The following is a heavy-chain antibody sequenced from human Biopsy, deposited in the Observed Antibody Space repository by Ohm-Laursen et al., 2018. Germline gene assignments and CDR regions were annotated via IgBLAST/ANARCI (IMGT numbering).Heavy chain of an antibody. J-gene: IGHJ1*01. V-gene: IGHV1-69*06. CDR1: GGTFSNYG. Sequence: SVNVSCKAPGGTFSNYGVNWVRQAPGQGLEWLGGNIPILGTGNYAQKFQDRVTVAADTSTSTATVELRSLRSDDTAVYYCATKLTGYFHHWGQGTLVIVSS. CDR3: ATKLTGYFHH. D-gene: IGHD3-9*01. CDR2: NIPILGTG.